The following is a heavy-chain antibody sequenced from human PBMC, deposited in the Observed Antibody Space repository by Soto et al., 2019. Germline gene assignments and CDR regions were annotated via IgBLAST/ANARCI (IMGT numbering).Heavy chain of an antibody. V-gene: IGHV3-53*01. CDR2: IYSGGYT. J-gene: IGHJ4*02. Sequence: EVQLVESGGGLIQPGGSLRLSCAVSGFTVSNNYMSWVRQAPGKGLEGVSVIYSGGYTAYGDSVKGRFTISRDNSKNTLFLKINSRGAADPAVFYWATQRGGGGYWGQGTLVTVSS. CDR3: ATQRGGGGY. D-gene: IGHD6-25*01. CDR1: GFTVSNNY.